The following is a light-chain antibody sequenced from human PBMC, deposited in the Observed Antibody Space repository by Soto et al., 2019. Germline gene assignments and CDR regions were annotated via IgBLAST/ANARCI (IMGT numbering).Light chain of an antibody. CDR2: GAS. CDR1: QSVSSGY. V-gene: IGKV3D-20*02. Sequence: EIVLTQSPGTLSLSPGERATLSCRASQSVSSGYLAWYQQKPGQAPRLLIYGASTRATGIPDRFSGSGSGTDFTLTISSLEPEDAAVYYCQQRSNWPPITFGQGTRLEI. CDR3: QQRSNWPPIT. J-gene: IGKJ5*01.